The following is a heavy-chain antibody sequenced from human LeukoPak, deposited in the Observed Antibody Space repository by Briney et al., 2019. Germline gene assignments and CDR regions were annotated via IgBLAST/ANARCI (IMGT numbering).Heavy chain of an antibody. V-gene: IGHV3-30-3*01. CDR3: ARVHARIAVAGMGAFDI. CDR2: ISYDGSNK. CDR1: GFTFSSYA. J-gene: IGHJ3*02. D-gene: IGHD6-19*01. Sequence: GGSLRLSCAASGFTFSSYAMHWVRQAPGKGLEWVAVISYDGSNKYYADSVKGRFTISRDNSKNTLYLQMNSLRAEDTAVYYCARVHARIAVAGMGAFDIWGQGTMVTVSS.